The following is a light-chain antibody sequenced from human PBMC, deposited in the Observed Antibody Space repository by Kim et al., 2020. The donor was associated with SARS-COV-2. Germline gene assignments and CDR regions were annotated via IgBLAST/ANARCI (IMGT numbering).Light chain of an antibody. V-gene: IGKV3-20*01. J-gene: IGKJ4*01. CDR3: QQYGSSPLT. CDR2: GAS. CDR1: QSVSSSY. Sequence: EIVLTQSPGTLSLSPGERATLSCRASQSVSSSYLAWYQQKPGQAPRLLIYGASSRATGIPDRFSGSGSGTDFTLTISRLEPEDFAVYYCQQYGSSPLTFGGGTKLVI.